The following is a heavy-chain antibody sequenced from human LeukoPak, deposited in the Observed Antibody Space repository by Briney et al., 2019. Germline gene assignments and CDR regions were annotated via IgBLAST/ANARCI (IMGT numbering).Heavy chain of an antibody. J-gene: IGHJ4*02. Sequence: GGSLRLSCAASGFTFDDYAMHWVRQAPGKGLEWVSGISWNSGSIGYADSVKGRFTISRDNSKSTVYLQMNSLRAEDTAVYYCARDGALYYDSSGYYSGLDYWGQGTLVTVSS. CDR3: ARDGALYYDSSGYYSGLDY. CDR2: ISWNSGSI. CDR1: GFTFDDYA. D-gene: IGHD3-22*01. V-gene: IGHV3-9*01.